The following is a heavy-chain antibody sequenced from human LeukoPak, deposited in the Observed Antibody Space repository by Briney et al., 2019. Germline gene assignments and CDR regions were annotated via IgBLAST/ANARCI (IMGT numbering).Heavy chain of an antibody. D-gene: IGHD6-13*01. CDR1: AGSISSRSYE. J-gene: IGHJ4*02. Sequence: PSESLSLTCTVSAGSISSRSYEWGWIRQPPGKGLEWIVRMYYSGNTYYNPSLKSRVTITVDTSMNRFYVTLSSVTAAVTAVYYCARRIARLYPYSSNFGYWGQGTLVTVSS. CDR3: ARRIARLYPYSSNFGY. V-gene: IGHV4-39*01. CDR2: MYYSGNT.